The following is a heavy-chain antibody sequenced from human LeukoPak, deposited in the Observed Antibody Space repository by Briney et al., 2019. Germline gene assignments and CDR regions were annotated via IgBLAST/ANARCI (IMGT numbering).Heavy chain of an antibody. CDR1: GFTFSSYA. J-gene: IGHJ5*02. V-gene: IGHV3-23*01. CDR2: ITSSGDNT. Sequence: GGSLRLSCAASGFTFSSYAMNWVRQAPGKGLEWVSGITSSGDNTYYADSVKGRFTISRDNSKKTLWLQLSSLRVEDTAVYYCAKDRVAIFGVVTTHWFDPWGQGTLVTVSS. CDR3: AKDRVAIFGVVTTHWFDP. D-gene: IGHD3-3*01.